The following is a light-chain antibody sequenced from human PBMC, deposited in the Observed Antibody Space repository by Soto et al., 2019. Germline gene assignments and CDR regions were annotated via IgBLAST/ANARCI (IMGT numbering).Light chain of an antibody. CDR3: QHYNNWPIT. Sequence: EIGVSQSAASLSVSPGESVTLSCRASQSVASNLAWYQQKPGQAPRLLIYGTSTRATGVPARFSGSGSGTDFTLTISSLQAADFAVYHCQHYNNWPITFGQRTRLEIK. CDR2: GTS. J-gene: IGKJ5*01. V-gene: IGKV3-15*01. CDR1: QSVASN.